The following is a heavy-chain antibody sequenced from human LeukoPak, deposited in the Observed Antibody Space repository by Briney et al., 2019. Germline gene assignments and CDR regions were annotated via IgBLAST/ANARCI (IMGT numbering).Heavy chain of an antibody. CDR2: ISGSGGST. D-gene: IGHD3-16*01. Sequence: GGTLRLSCAASGFTFSSYGMSWVRQAPGKGLEWVSAISGSGGSTYYADSVKGRFTISRDNSKNTLYLQMNSLRVEDTAVYYCVCLGLGGLSLDWGQGTLVTVSS. J-gene: IGHJ4*02. CDR3: VCLGLGGLSLD. V-gene: IGHV3-23*01. CDR1: GFTFSSYG.